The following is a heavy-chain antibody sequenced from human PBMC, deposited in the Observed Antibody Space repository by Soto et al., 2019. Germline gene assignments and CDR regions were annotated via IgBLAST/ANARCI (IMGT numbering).Heavy chain of an antibody. J-gene: IGHJ4*02. CDR2: ISSSSSYI. D-gene: IGHD3-10*01. Sequence: EVQLVESGGGLVKPGGSLRLSCAASGFTFSSYSMNWVRQAPGKGLEWVSSISSSSSYIYYADSVKGRFTISRDNAKNSLYLQMTSLRAEDTAVYYCARGYGSGSYSPFDYWGQGTLVTVSS. CDR3: ARGYGSGSYSPFDY. V-gene: IGHV3-21*01. CDR1: GFTFSSYS.